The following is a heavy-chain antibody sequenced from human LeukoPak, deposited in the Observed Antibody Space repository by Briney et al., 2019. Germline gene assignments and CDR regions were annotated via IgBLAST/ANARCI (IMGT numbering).Heavy chain of an antibody. J-gene: IGHJ4*02. V-gene: IGHV4-30-2*01. CDR1: GGSISSGGYS. Sequence: SQTLSLTCTVSGGSISSGGYSWSWIRQPPGKGLEWIGYIYHSGSTYYNPSLKSRVTISVDRSKNQFSLKLSSVTAADTAVYYCARDRLGRLDYWGQGTLVTVSS. CDR2: IYHSGST. CDR3: ARDRLGRLDY. D-gene: IGHD4-11*01.